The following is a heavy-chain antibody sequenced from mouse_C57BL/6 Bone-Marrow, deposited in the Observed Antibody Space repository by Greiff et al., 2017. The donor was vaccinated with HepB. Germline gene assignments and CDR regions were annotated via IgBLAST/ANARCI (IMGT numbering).Heavy chain of an antibody. CDR1: GFPLTSFG. CDR3: AKEDDDAGRGGFDV. D-gene: IGHD2-4*01. J-gene: IGHJ1*03. V-gene: IGHV2-3*01. CDR2: IWGDGST. Sequence: VQGVESGPGLVAPSQSLSITCTVSGFPLTSFGVSWVRPPPGKGLEWLGVIWGDGSTNYQSALISRLSISKDNSKSQVFLKLNSLQTDDTATYYCAKEDDDAGRGGFDVWGTGTTVTVSS.